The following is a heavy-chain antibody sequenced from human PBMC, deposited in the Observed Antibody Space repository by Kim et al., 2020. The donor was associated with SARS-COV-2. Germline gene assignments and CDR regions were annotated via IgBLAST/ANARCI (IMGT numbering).Heavy chain of an antibody. CDR2: IYYSGST. J-gene: IGHJ4*02. D-gene: IGHD6-13*01. CDR1: GDSISSSTYY. Sequence: SETLSLTCTVSGDSISSSTYYWGWIRQPPGKGLEWIGSIYYSGSTYYNPSLKSRVTISVDTSKNQFSLKLNSVTAADKAVYYCARSLADSSSWYWVDCWGQGTQVTVSS. V-gene: IGHV4-39*01. CDR3: ARSLADSSSWYWVDC.